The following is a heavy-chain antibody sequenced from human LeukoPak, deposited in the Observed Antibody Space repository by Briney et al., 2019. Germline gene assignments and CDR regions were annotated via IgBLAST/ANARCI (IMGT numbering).Heavy chain of an antibody. Sequence: KTSETLSLTCTVSGGSISSYYWSWIRQPPGKGLEWIGYIYYSGSTNYNPSLKSRVTISVDTSKNQFSLKLSSVTAADTAVYYCARVRYSYGYVLAFDIWGQGTMVTVSS. CDR1: GGSISSYY. V-gene: IGHV4-59*01. D-gene: IGHD5-18*01. J-gene: IGHJ3*02. CDR3: ARVRYSYGYVLAFDI. CDR2: IYYSGST.